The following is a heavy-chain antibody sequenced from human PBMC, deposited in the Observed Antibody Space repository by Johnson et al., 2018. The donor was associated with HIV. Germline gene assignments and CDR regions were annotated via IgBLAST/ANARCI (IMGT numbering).Heavy chain of an antibody. D-gene: IGHD7-27*01. CDR1: GFTFDDYA. CDR3: AKERYWGPYDAFDI. J-gene: IGHJ3*02. CDR2: FSWNSGSI. V-gene: IGHV3-9*01. Sequence: VQLVESGGGLVQPGRSLRLSCAASGFTFDDYAMHWVRQAPGQGLEWVSGFSWNSGSIGYADSVKGRFTISRDNAKNSLYLQMNSLRAEDTALYYCAKERYWGPYDAFDIWGQGTMVTVSS.